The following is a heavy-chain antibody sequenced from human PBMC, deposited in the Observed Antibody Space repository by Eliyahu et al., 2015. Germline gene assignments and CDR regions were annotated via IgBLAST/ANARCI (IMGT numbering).Heavy chain of an antibody. CDR3: TRDRNGMDV. J-gene: IGHJ6*02. CDR2: ISDDGSNK. V-gene: IGHV3-30*03. Sequence: QVHLVESGGGVVQPGRSLRLSCAASGFTFNNYGMYWVRQAPGKGLEWVALISDDGSNKYYADSVKGRFTMSRDNSKNTLYLQMNSLRDEDAAVYHCTRDRNGMDVWGQGTTVTVSS. CDR1: GFTFNNYG.